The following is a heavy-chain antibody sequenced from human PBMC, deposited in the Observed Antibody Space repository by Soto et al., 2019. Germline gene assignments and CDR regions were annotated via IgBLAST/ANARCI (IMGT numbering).Heavy chain of an antibody. CDR2: IRDGEIT. Sequence: GGSLRLSCAASGFSFSSYGMHWVRQAPGRGLEWIAHIRDGEITYAESVKGRFTISRDNAKNSLHLQMNSLRDEDTAVYFCARDSSWAFDYWGQGTLVTVSS. V-gene: IGHV3-48*02. D-gene: IGHD7-27*01. CDR1: GFSFSSYG. CDR3: ARDSSWAFDY. J-gene: IGHJ4*02.